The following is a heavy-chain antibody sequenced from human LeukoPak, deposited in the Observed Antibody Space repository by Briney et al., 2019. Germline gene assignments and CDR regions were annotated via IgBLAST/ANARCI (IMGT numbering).Heavy chain of an antibody. CDR3: AKGTYPHDFDY. CDR1: SGSISSYY. V-gene: IGHV3-23*01. J-gene: IGHJ4*02. CDR2: ISGSGGST. Sequence: ETLSLTCTVSSGSISSYYWSWIRQPPGKGLEWVSAISGSGGSTYYADSVKGRFTISRDNSKNTLYLQMNSLRAEDTAVYYCAKGTYPHDFDYWGQGTLVTVSS.